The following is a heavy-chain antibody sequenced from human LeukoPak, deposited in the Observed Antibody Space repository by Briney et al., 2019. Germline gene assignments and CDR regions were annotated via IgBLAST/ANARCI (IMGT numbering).Heavy chain of an antibody. D-gene: IGHD6-19*01. Sequence: SQTLSLTCAISGDSVSNKAAAWNWIRQSPSRGLEFLGRTYHRSKWFNDYAASVKSRVSINADTSKNQFSLQLKSVTPEDSAIYFCARSSQWLADWGQGTLVTVSS. CDR2: TYHRSKWFN. J-gene: IGHJ4*02. V-gene: IGHV6-1*01. CDR1: GDSVSNKAAA. CDR3: ARSSQWLAD.